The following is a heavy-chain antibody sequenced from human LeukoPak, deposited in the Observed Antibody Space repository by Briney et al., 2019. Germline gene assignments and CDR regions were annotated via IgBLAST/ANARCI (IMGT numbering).Heavy chain of an antibody. CDR3: ARALPDITTFGVVTEDDY. CDR1: GFTFSSYS. Sequence: GGSLRLSCAASGFTFSSYSMNWVRQAPGKGLEWVSSISSSSSYIYYADSVKGRFTISRDNAKNSLYLQMNSLRAEDTAVYYCARALPDITTFGVVTEDDYWGQGTLVTVSS. CDR2: ISSSSSYI. D-gene: IGHD3-3*01. V-gene: IGHV3-21*01. J-gene: IGHJ4*02.